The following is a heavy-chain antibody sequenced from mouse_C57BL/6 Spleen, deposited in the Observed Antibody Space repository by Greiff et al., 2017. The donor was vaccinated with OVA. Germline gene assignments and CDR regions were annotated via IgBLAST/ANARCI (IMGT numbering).Heavy chain of an antibody. V-gene: IGHV14-2*01. CDR1: GFNIKDYY. CDR2: IDPEDGET. J-gene: IGHJ4*01. D-gene: IGHD2-5*01. Sequence: VQLKESGAELVKPGASVKLSCTASGFNIKDYYMHWVKQRTEQGLEWIGRIDPEDGETKYAPKFQGKATITADTSSNTAYLQLSSLTSEDTAVYYCATYYSNYLDAMDYWGQGTSVTVSS. CDR3: ATYYSNYLDAMDY.